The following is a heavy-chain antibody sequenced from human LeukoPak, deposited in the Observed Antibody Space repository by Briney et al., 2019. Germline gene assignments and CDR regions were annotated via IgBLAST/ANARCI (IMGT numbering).Heavy chain of an antibody. J-gene: IGHJ6*03. CDR1: GGSISSGSYY. D-gene: IGHD2-2*01. V-gene: IGHV4-61*02. CDR2: IYTSGST. Sequence: PSETLSLTCTVSGGSISSGSYYWSWIRQPAGKGLEWIGRIYTSGSTNYNPSLKSRVTISVDTSKNQFSLKLSSVTAADTAVYYCAKGVVPAAIDPVYYCYMDVWGKGTTVTVSS. CDR3: AKGVVPAAIDPVYYCYMDV.